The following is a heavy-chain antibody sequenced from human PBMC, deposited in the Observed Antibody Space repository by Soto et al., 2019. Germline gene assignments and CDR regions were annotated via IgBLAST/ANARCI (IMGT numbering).Heavy chain of an antibody. CDR3: ARRDSSPSSLFDY. J-gene: IGHJ4*02. CDR1: GGSISSYY. D-gene: IGHD6-6*01. CDR2: IYYSGST. V-gene: IGHV4-59*08. Sequence: SETLSLTCTVSGGSISSYYWSWIRQPPGKGLEWIGYIYYSGSTNYNPSLKSRVTISVDTSKNQFSLKLSSVTAADTAVYYCARRDSSPSSLFDYCGQGSLVTVSS.